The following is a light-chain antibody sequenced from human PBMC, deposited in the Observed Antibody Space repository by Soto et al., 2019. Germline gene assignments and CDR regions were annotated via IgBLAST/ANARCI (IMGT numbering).Light chain of an antibody. V-gene: IGLV2-8*01. CDR2: EVN. CDR3: SSYAGSRIVV. CDR1: SSDVGGYNY. Sequence: QSVLTQPPSASGSPGQSVTISCTGTSSDVGGYNYVSWYQQHPGKAPKLMIYEVNKRPSGVPDRFSGSKSGNTASLTVSGLQAEDEADYYCSSYAGSRIVVFGGGTKLTVL. J-gene: IGLJ2*01.